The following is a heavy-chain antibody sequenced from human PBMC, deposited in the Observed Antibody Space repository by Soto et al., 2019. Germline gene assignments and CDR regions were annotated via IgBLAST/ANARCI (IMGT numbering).Heavy chain of an antibody. V-gene: IGHV3-15*01. D-gene: IGHD1-1*01. Sequence: EVQLVESGGGLVKPGKSLRLSCASSGFIFSNAWMSWVRQAPGKGLEWVGRIKSKSSGGTIDYSARVKGRFTIARDDSENTLYLQMDSLKTDDTAVYYCGTGDAFDSWGQGTMVTVSS. CDR1: GFIFSNAW. J-gene: IGHJ3*02. CDR2: IKSKSSGGTI. CDR3: GTGDAFDS.